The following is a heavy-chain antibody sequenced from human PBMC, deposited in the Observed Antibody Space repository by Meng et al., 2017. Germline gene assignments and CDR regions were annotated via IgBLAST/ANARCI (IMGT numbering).Heavy chain of an antibody. V-gene: IGHV7-4-1*02. CDR3: ARGGAASSFDY. CDR1: EYTFTSSA. J-gene: IGHJ4*02. D-gene: IGHD1-26*01. CDR2: INTNTGNP. Sequence: QWQLVQSGSELTTPGASVKVSCKASEYTFTSSAMNWARQAPGQGLEWIGWINTNTGNPTYAQGFTGRFVFSLDTSVSTAYLQISSLKAEDTAVYYCARGGAASSFDYWGQGTLVTVSS.